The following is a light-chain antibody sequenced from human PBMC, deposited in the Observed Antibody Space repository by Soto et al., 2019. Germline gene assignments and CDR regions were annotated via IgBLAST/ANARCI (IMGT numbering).Light chain of an antibody. CDR1: QGISSY. Sequence: IQLTQSPSSLSASVGDRVTITCRASQGISSYLAWYQQKPGKAPKLLIYAASTLQSGVPSRLSGSGSGTDFTLTISSLQPEDFATFYCQQLNSYPWTFGQGTKVDI. CDR2: AAS. J-gene: IGKJ1*01. V-gene: IGKV1-9*01. CDR3: QQLNSYPWT.